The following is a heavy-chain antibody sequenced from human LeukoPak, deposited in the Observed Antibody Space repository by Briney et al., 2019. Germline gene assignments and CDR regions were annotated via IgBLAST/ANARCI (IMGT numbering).Heavy chain of an antibody. V-gene: IGHV4-61*02. CDR3: ARGLLDTRGWYHFDD. Sequence: SETLSLTCTVSGGSINNNNYFWSWIRQPAGKGLEWIGRIYTSGNTNYNPSLNSRVAVSLDTSKNQFSLQLTSVTATDTGIYYCARGLLDTRGWYHFDDWGQGALVTVSS. CDR2: IYTSGNT. J-gene: IGHJ4*02. D-gene: IGHD6-19*01. CDR1: GGSINNNNYF.